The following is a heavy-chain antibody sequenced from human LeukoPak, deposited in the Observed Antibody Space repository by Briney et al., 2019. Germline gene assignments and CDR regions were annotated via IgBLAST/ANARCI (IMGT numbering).Heavy chain of an antibody. J-gene: IGHJ4*02. V-gene: IGHV4-59*12. Sequence: SETLSLTCTVSGGSISSYYWSWIRQPPGKGLEWIGYIYYSGSTYYNPSLKSRVIISVDTSKNQFSLKLSSVTAADTPVYYYAREYGDYAFDYWGQGTLVTVSA. D-gene: IGHD4-17*01. CDR3: AREYGDYAFDY. CDR2: IYYSGST. CDR1: GGSISSYY.